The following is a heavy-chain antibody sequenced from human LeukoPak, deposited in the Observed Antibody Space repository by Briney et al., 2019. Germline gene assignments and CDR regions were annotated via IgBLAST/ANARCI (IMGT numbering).Heavy chain of an antibody. J-gene: IGHJ4*02. CDR2: FDPEDGET. CDR3: ATASRQWLAHFDY. D-gene: IGHD6-19*01. Sequence: ASVKVSCKVSGYTLTELSMHWVRQAPGKGLEWMGGFDPEDGETIYAQKFQGRVTMTEDTSTDTAYVELSSLRSEDTAVYHCATASRQWLAHFDYWGQGTLVTVSS. V-gene: IGHV1-24*01. CDR1: GYTLTELS.